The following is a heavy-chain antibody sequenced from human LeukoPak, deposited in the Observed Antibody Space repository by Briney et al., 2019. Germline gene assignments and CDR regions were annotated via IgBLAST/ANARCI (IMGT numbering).Heavy chain of an antibody. CDR3: ARGDRYYYYYGMDV. CDR2: IYSGGST. J-gene: IGHJ6*02. CDR1: GFTFSDYY. V-gene: IGHV3-53*01. Sequence: GGSLRLSCAVSGFTFSDYYMSWVRQAPGKGLEWVSVIYSGGSTYYADSVKGRFTISRDNSKNTLYLQMNSLRAEDTAVYYCARGDRYYYYYGMDVWGQGTTVTVSS.